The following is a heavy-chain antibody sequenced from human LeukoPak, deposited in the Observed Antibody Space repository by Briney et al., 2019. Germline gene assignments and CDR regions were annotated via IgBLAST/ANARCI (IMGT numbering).Heavy chain of an antibody. D-gene: IGHD6-13*01. V-gene: IGHV4-39*07. CDR2: IYYSGST. CDR3: ARDIGYSSSV. CDR1: GGSISSSSYY. Sequence: SETLSLTCTVSGGSISSSSYYWGWIRQPPGKGLEWIGSIYYSGSTYYNPSLKSRVTISVDTSKNQFSLKLSSVTAADTAVYYCARDIGYSSSVWGKGTTVTISS. J-gene: IGHJ6*04.